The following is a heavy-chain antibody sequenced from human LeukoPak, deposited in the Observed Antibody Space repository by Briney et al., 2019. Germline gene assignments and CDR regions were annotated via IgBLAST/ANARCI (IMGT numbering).Heavy chain of an antibody. Sequence: PGGSLRLSCTASGFTFGDYAMSWFRQAPGKGLEWVGFIRSKAYGGTTEYAASVKGRFTISRDDSKNIAYLQMNSLKTEDTAVYYCTRGPKTTVVRDWGQGTLVTVSS. D-gene: IGHD4-23*01. J-gene: IGHJ4*02. CDR2: IRSKAYGGTT. V-gene: IGHV3-49*03. CDR1: GFTFGDYA. CDR3: TRGPKTTVVRD.